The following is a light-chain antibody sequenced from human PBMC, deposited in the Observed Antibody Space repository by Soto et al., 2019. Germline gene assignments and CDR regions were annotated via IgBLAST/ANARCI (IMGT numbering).Light chain of an antibody. Sequence: HSVLTQPPSASGTPGQRVTISCSGSSSNIGSNPVNWYQQLPGTAPKLLIYSNSQRPSGVPDRFSGSKSGTSASLAISGLQSEDEADYYCAAWDDSLNGVVFGGGTKLTVL. J-gene: IGLJ2*01. V-gene: IGLV1-44*01. CDR2: SNS. CDR1: SSNIGSNP. CDR3: AAWDDSLNGVV.